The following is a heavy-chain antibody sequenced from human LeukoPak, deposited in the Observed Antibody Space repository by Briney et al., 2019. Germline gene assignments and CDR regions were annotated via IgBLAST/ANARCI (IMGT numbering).Heavy chain of an antibody. J-gene: IGHJ6*03. CDR1: GFTFSSFD. Sequence: GGSLRLSCAASGFTFSSFDMHWVRRPTGQGLEWVSTIGTASDTYYPGSVEGRFTLSRDNAKNSLYLQMNSLTAGDTAVYYCARGPPRGKYYYMDVWDKGTTVTVSS. CDR2: IGTASDT. CDR3: ARGPPRGKYYYMDV. D-gene: IGHD1-1*01. V-gene: IGHV3-13*01.